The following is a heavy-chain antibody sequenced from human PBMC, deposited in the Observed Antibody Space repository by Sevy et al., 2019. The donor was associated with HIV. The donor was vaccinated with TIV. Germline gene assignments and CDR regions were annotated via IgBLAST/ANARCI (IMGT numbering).Heavy chain of an antibody. Sequence: GGSLRLSCAASGFTFKYHGMYWVRQAPGKGLEWLSLISIDGSNKYYADSVKGRFTISRDNAKNTVSVQMNSLRPEDTATYYCAKDGGHIDIDYWGQGILVTVSS. D-gene: IGHD2-15*01. CDR3: AKDGGHIDIDY. CDR2: ISIDGSNK. V-gene: IGHV3-30*18. CDR1: GFTFKYHG. J-gene: IGHJ4*02.